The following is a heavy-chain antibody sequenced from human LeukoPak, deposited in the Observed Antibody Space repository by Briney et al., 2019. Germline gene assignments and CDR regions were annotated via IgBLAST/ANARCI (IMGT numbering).Heavy chain of an antibody. CDR1: GGSISSYY. CDR3: ARDRDPIDY. V-gene: IGHV4-59*01. D-gene: IGHD5-24*01. J-gene: IGHJ4*02. CDR2: IYYNGST. Sequence: PSETLSLTCTVSGGSISSYYWSWIRQPPGKGLEWIGYIYYNGSTNYNPSLKSRVTISVDTSKNQFSLKLSSVTAADTAVYYCARDRDPIDYWGQGTLVTVSS.